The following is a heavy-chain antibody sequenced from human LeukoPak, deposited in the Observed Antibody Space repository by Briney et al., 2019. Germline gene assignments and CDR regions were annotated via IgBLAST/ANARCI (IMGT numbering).Heavy chain of an antibody. V-gene: IGHV3-23*01. D-gene: IGHD4-23*01. CDR2: IRSGAYT. Sequence: PGGSLRLSCVASGFTFSSYSMTWVRQAPGKGLEWVSTIRSGAYTYYADSVKGRLSISRDNSKNTLYLEMNSLRAEDAAVYYCARISVVSRSGPLDYWGQGTLVTVSS. J-gene: IGHJ4*02. CDR3: ARISVVSRSGPLDY. CDR1: GFTFSSYS.